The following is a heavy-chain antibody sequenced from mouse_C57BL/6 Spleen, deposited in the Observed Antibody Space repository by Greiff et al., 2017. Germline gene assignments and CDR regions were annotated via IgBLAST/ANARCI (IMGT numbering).Heavy chain of an antibody. CDR3: ARPDCYGRSYVDYARGY. V-gene: IGHV1-26*01. J-gene: IGHJ4*01. CDR2: INPNNGGT. Sequence: EVQLQQSGPELVKPGASVKLSCKASGYTFTDYYMTWVKQSHGKSLEWIGDINPNNGGTSYNQKFKGKATLTVDKSSSTAYMEIRSLTSEDSAVYYCARPDCYGRSYVDYARGYWGQGTSVTVSS. D-gene: IGHD1-1*01. CDR1: GYTFTDYY.